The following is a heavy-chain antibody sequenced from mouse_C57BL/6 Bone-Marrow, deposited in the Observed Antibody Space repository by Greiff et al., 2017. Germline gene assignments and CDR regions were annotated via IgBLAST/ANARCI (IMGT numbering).Heavy chain of an antibody. CDR2: IRSKSNNYAT. CDR3: RRRDGSRGRFAY. CDR1: GFSFNTYA. J-gene: IGHJ3*01. D-gene: IGHD1-1*01. Sequence: EVQLQQSGGGLVQPKGSLKLSCAASGFSFNTYAMNWVRQAPGQGLEWVARIRSKSNNYATYYADSVKDRFTISRDDSESMLYLQMNNLKTEDTAMYYCRRRDGSRGRFAYWGQGTLVTVSA. V-gene: IGHV10-1*01.